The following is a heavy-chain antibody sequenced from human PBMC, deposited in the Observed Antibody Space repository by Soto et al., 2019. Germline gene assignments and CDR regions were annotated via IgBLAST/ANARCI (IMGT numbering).Heavy chain of an antibody. CDR1: GYSFTSYW. CDR2: IDPSDSYT. J-gene: IGHJ6*02. Sequence: GESLKISCKGSGYSFTSYWISWVRQMPGKGLEWMGRIDPSDSYTNYSPSFQGHVTISADKSISTAYLQWSSLKASDTAMYYCARRTRGYCSSTSCYKNYYYGMDVWGQGTTVTVSS. CDR3: ARRTRGYCSSTSCYKNYYYGMDV. V-gene: IGHV5-10-1*01. D-gene: IGHD2-2*02.